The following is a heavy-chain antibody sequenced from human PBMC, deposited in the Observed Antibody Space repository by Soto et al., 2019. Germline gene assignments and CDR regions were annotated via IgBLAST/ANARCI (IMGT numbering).Heavy chain of an antibody. D-gene: IGHD1-20*01. Sequence: GGSLSLSCSASGFTFSSYAMHWVRQAPGKGLEYVSAISSNGGSTYYADSVKGRFTISRDNSKNTLYLQMSSLRAEDTAVYYCVKDPGARYNWFDPWGQGTLGTVSS. CDR1: GFTFSSYA. V-gene: IGHV3-64D*06. CDR2: ISSNGGST. J-gene: IGHJ5*02. CDR3: VKDPGARYNWFDP.